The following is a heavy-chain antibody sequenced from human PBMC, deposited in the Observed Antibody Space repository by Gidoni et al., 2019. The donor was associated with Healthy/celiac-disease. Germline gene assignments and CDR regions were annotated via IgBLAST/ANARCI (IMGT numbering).Heavy chain of an antibody. D-gene: IGHD6-19*01. V-gene: IGHV3-30*18. CDR1: GFTFSSYG. CDR2: ISYDGSNK. CDR3: AKWGTVAGSY. Sequence: VQLVESGGGVVQPGRSLRLSCAASGFTFSSYGMHWVRQAPGKGLEWVAVISYDGSNKYYADSVKGRFTISRDNSKNTLYLQMNSLRAEDTAVYYCAKWGTVAGSYWGQGTLVTVSS. J-gene: IGHJ4*02.